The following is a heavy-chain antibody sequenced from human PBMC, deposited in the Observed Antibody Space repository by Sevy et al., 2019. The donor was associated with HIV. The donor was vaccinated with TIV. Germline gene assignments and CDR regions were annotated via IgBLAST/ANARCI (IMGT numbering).Heavy chain of an antibody. Sequence: GESLKISCAASGFTFTNAWMSWVRQAPGKGLEWVGRIKSESDGGTTDYTAPVKGRFTISREDSKNTLHLQMNSLKAVDTAVYYCTTDKDYNDYWGCIDVWGQGTTVTVSS. J-gene: IGHJ6*02. V-gene: IGHV3-15*01. CDR2: IKSESDGGTT. CDR3: TTDKDYNDYWGCIDV. CDR1: GFTFTNAW. D-gene: IGHD4-17*01.